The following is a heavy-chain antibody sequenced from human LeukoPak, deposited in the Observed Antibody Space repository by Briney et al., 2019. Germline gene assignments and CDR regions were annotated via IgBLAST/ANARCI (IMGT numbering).Heavy chain of an antibody. J-gene: IGHJ4*02. V-gene: IGHV1-8*02. Sequence: VASVKVSCKASGYTFTSYDINWVRQATGQGLEWMGWMNPNSGNTGYAQKLQGRVTMTTDTSTSTAYMELRSLRSDDTAVYYCARDYYDRVPLGYWGQGTLVTVSS. D-gene: IGHD3-22*01. CDR3: ARDYYDRVPLGY. CDR2: MNPNSGNT. CDR1: GYTFTSYD.